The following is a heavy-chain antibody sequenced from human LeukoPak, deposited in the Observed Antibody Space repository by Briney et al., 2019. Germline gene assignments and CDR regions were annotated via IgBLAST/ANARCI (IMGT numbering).Heavy chain of an antibody. CDR1: GYTLTELS. Sequence: GASVKVSCKVSGYTLTELSMHWVRQAPGKGLEWMGGFDPEDGETIYAQKFQGRVTMTEDTSTDTAYMELSSLRSEDTAVYYCATDPALVGATILGFWGQGTLVSVSS. J-gene: IGHJ4*02. D-gene: IGHD1-26*01. CDR2: FDPEDGET. CDR3: ATDPALVGATILGF. V-gene: IGHV1-24*01.